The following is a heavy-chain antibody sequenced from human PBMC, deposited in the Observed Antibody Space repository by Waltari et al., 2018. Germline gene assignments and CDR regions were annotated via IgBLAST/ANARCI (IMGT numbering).Heavy chain of an antibody. CDR1: GGSISSYY. J-gene: IGHJ5*02. V-gene: IGHV4-4*07. D-gene: IGHD3-10*01. CDR3: ARDRAWSGSGTYTTTWFDP. CDR2: TYTSGST. Sequence: QVQLQESGPGLVKPSETLSLTCTVTGGSISSYYWSWNRAPAGKGLQWIGPTYTSGSTNYNHSRKSRVTMSVDTSQNPFSLTLRSVPAADTAVYYCARDRAWSGSGTYTTTWFDPCGQVTLVTVSS.